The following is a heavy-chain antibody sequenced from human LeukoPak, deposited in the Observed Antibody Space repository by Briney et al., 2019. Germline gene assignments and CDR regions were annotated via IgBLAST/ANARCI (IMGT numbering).Heavy chain of an antibody. CDR1: GGSISSSSYY. CDR3: ARSEYSYGADAFDI. CDR2: IYYSGST. J-gene: IGHJ3*02. V-gene: IGHV4-39*07. Sequence: SETLSLTCTVSGGSISSSSYYWGWIRQPPGKGLEWIGSIYYSGSTYYNPSLKSRVTISVDTSKNQFSLKLSSVTAADTAVYYCARSEYSYGADAFDIWGQGTMVTVSS. D-gene: IGHD5-18*01.